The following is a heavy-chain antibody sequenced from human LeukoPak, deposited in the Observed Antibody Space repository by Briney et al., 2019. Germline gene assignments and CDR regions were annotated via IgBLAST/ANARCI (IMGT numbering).Heavy chain of an antibody. D-gene: IGHD1-26*01. V-gene: IGHV1-2*02. J-gene: IGHJ3*01. CDR1: GYTFTSYG. CDR2: INPNSGGT. CDR3: ARDGGSYTDAFDV. Sequence: ASVKVSCKASGYTFTSYGISWVRQAPGQGLEWMGWINPNSGGTKYAQKFQGRVTMTRDTSISTAYMEVTRLRSDDTAVYYCARDGGSYTDAFDVWGQGTMVTVSS.